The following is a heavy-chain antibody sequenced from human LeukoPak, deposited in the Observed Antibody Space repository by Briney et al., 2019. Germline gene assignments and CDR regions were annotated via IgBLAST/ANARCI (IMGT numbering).Heavy chain of an antibody. CDR3: ARDGSSGWPNPLAY. J-gene: IGHJ4*02. Sequence: GGSLRLSCAASGFTFSSYTMNWVRQAPGKGLEWVSSISSSGSYIYYAASVKGRFTTSRDNAKNSPYLQMDTLRVEDTALYYCARDGSSGWPNPLAYWGQGTLVTVSS. D-gene: IGHD6-19*01. CDR1: GFTFSSYT. CDR2: ISSSGSYI. V-gene: IGHV3-21*01.